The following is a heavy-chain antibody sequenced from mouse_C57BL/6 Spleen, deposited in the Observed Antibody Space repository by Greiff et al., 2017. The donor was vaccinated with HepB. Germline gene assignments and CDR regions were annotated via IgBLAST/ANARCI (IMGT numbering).Heavy chain of an antibody. D-gene: IGHD1-1*01. V-gene: IGHV1-55*01. Sequence: QVQLQQPGAELVKPGASVKMSCKASGYTFTSYWITWVKQRPGQGLEWIGDIYPGSGSTNYNEKSKSKATLTVDTSSSTAYMQLSSLTSEDSAVYYCARVYYGSSYPYAMDYWGQGTSVTVSS. CDR1: GYTFTSYW. CDR3: ARVYYGSSYPYAMDY. CDR2: IYPGSGST. J-gene: IGHJ4*01.